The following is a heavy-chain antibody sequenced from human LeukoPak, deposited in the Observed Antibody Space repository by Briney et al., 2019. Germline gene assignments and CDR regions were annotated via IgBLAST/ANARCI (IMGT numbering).Heavy chain of an antibody. D-gene: IGHD6-13*01. CDR2: ISSSGSTI. CDR1: GFTFSSYE. J-gene: IGHJ4*02. CDR3: YNCPPPPRWAAAGTSY. V-gene: IGHV3-48*03. Sequence: GGSLRLSCADSGFTFSSYEGNWVRQAPGKGLEWVSYISSSGSTIYYADSVKGRFTISRDNAKNSLYLQMNSLRAEDTAVYYFYNCPPPPRWAAAGTSYWGQGTLATVSS.